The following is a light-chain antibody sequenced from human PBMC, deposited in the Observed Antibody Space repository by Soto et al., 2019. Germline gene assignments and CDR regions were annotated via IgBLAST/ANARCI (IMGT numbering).Light chain of an antibody. Sequence: DFQMTQSPSTLSASVGDRVTITCRASQRISDWLAWYQQKPGKAPKLLIYKASSLESGVPSRFSGSGSGAEFTLTISSLQPDDFATYYCQEYNFYSTFGGGTKVEIK. CDR3: QEYNFYST. CDR2: KAS. CDR1: QRISDW. V-gene: IGKV1-5*03. J-gene: IGKJ4*01.